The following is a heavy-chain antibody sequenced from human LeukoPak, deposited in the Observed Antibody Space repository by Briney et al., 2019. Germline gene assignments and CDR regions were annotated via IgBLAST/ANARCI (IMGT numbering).Heavy chain of an antibody. CDR3: AKSLRVVRGVPYYFDY. J-gene: IGHJ4*02. CDR2: ISGSGDTT. V-gene: IGHV3-23*01. D-gene: IGHD3-10*01. CDR1: GYTFSSYA. Sequence: GGSLRLSCAASGYTFSSYAMSWVRQAPGKGLEWVSTISGSGDTTYHGDSVKGRFTISRDNSKNTLYLQMNSPRAEDTAVYYCAKSLRVVRGVPYYFDYWGQGTLVTVSS.